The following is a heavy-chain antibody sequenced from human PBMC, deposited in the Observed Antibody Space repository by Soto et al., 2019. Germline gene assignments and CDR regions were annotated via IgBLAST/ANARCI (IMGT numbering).Heavy chain of an antibody. D-gene: IGHD6-13*01. J-gene: IGHJ4*02. CDR1: GFTFSSYA. CDR3: AKDQGYSSSSPDY. CDR2: ISGSGGST. Sequence: LRLSCAASGFTFSSYAMSWVRQAPGKGLEWVSAISGSGGSTYYADSVKGRFTISRDNSKNTLYLQMNSLRAEDTAVYYCAKDQGYSSSSPDYWGQGTLVTVSS. V-gene: IGHV3-23*01.